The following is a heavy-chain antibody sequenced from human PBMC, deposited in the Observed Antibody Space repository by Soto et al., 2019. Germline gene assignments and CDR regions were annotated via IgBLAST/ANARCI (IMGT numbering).Heavy chain of an antibody. CDR2: ISSTTKYI. Sequence: EVQLVESGGGLVKPGGSLRLSCAASGFTFTRYSMNWVRQAPGKGLEWVSSISSTTKYIYYGYSMKGRFTISRDNAKNSLYLDMNSLRAEDTAVYYCARESEDLTSNFDYWGQGTLVTVSS. CDR3: ARESEDLTSNFDY. CDR1: GFTFTRYS. V-gene: IGHV3-21*06. J-gene: IGHJ4*02.